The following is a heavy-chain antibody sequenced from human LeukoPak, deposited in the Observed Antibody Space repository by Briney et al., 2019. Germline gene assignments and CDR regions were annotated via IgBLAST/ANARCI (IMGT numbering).Heavy chain of an antibody. Sequence: GGSLRLSCAASGFTFSSYAMHWVRQAPGKGLEWVAVISYDGSNKYYADSVKGRFTISRDNSKNTLYLQMNSLRAEDTAVYYCAREDYCSGGSCYPAVAYWGQGTLDTVSS. CDR2: ISYDGSNK. V-gene: IGHV3-30-3*01. CDR1: GFTFSSYA. J-gene: IGHJ4*02. D-gene: IGHD2-15*01. CDR3: AREDYCSGGSCYPAVAY.